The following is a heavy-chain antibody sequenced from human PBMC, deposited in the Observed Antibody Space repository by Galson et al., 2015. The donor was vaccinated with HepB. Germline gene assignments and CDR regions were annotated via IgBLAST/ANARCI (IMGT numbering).Heavy chain of an antibody. CDR1: GFTFSSYW. Sequence: SLRLSCAASGFTFSSYWMHWVRQAPGKGLVWVSRIAGDDRDTMYADSVRGRFTISRDNAKNMLYLQMNSLRAEDTAVYYCARSSNWTNWFDPWGQGTLVTVSS. CDR3: ARSSNWTNWFDP. V-gene: IGHV3-74*03. J-gene: IGHJ5*02. CDR2: IAGDDRDT. D-gene: IGHD6-13*01.